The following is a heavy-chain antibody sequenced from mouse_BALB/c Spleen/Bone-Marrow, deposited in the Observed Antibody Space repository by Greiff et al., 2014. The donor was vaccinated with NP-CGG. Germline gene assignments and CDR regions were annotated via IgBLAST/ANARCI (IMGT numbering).Heavy chain of an antibody. CDR1: GYTFTRYW. Sequence: VKLQESGAELLKPGPSVKLSCKASGYTFTRYWMHWVKQRPGQGLEWIGELNPSNGHTNYNGKFKNKATVTVDKSSSTAYMQLSSLTSEDSAVYYCARMITTRGFDYWGQGTTLTVSS. J-gene: IGHJ2*01. CDR2: LNPSNGHT. CDR3: ARMITTRGFDY. V-gene: IGHV1S81*02. D-gene: IGHD2-4*01.